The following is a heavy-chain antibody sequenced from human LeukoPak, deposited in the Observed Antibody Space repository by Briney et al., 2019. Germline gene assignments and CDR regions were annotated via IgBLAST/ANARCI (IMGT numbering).Heavy chain of an antibody. CDR1: SGSINSGDFH. CDR2: INYRGST. V-gene: IGHV4-30-4*01. CDR3: ASLGGYYNY. D-gene: IGHD3-22*01. Sequence: SETLSLTCSVSSGSINSGDFHWSWVRQSPGKGLEWIGYINYRGSTDYNSSLKSRLIISVDTSKNHFSLKLSSVTAADTAVYYCASLGGYYNYWGQGRLVIVSS. J-gene: IGHJ4*02.